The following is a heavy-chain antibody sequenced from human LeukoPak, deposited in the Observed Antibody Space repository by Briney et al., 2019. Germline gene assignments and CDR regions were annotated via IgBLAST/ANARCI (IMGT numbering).Heavy chain of an antibody. CDR1: GFTFSSYW. CDR3: AKGDKELVFKRGKGGFDP. V-gene: IGHV3-7*01. CDR2: IKQDGSEK. J-gene: IGHJ5*02. D-gene: IGHD3-3*01. Sequence: GGSLRLSCAASGFTFSSYWMSWVRQAPGKGLEWVANIKQDGSEKYYVDSVKGRFTISRDNAKNSLYLQMNSLRAEDTAVYYCAKGDKELVFKRGKGGFDPWGQGTLVTVSS.